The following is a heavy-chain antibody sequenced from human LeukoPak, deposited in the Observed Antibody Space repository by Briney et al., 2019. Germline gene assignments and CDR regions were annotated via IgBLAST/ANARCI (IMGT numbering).Heavy chain of an antibody. Sequence: PGGSLRLSCAASGFTVSSNYMSWVRQAPGKGLEWVSVIYSGGSYSGSSTYYADSVKGRFTISRDNSKNTLYLQMNSLRAEDTAVYYCARGSYDFPHVLDVWGQGTTVTVSS. J-gene: IGHJ6*02. CDR2: IYSGGSYSGSST. D-gene: IGHD3-3*01. CDR1: GFTVSSNY. CDR3: ARGSYDFPHVLDV. V-gene: IGHV3-66*01.